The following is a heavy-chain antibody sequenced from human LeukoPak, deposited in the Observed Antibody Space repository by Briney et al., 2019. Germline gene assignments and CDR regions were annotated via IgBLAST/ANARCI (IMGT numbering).Heavy chain of an antibody. Sequence: PSETLSLTCTVSGGSINNYYWSWIRQPPGKGLDWIGEINHSGSTNYNPSLKSRVTISVATSKNQFSLKLSSVTAADTAVYYCARGPGGDYGGKGSYYYYYGMDVWGQGITVTVSS. V-gene: IGHV4-34*01. J-gene: IGHJ6*02. CDR3: ARGPGGDYGGKGSYYYYYGMDV. D-gene: IGHD4-23*01. CDR2: INHSGST. CDR1: GGSINNYY.